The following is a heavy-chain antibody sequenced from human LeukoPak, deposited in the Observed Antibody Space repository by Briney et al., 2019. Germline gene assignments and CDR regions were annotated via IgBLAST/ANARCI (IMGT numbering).Heavy chain of an antibody. CDR2: IYYSGST. CDR1: GGSISSSGSY. CDR3: ASSYSSSWYARHWFDP. J-gene: IGHJ5*02. Sequence: SETLSLTCTVSGGSISSSGSYWGWIRQPPGRGLEWIVTIYYSGSTYYNPSLKSRVTISVDTSKNQFSLKLSSVTAADTAVYYCASSYSSSWYARHWFDPWGQGTLVTVSS. V-gene: IGHV4-39*07. D-gene: IGHD6-13*01.